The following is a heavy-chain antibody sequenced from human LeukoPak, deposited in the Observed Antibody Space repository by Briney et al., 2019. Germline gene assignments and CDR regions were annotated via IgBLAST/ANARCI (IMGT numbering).Heavy chain of an antibody. CDR1: GLTCSSHW. CDR3: PKMRCIVITFGGVIFDS. D-gene: IGHD3-16*01. Sequence: GGSLRLACEASGLTCSSHWMHWVRQATGKGLEWVSGMSAGGTSTYYADSVKGRFTISRDNSKDTLYLHMDSLRADDTAIYYGPKMRCIVITFGGVIFDSWGQGTLATVSS. V-gene: IGHV3-23*01. J-gene: IGHJ4*02. CDR2: MSAGGTST.